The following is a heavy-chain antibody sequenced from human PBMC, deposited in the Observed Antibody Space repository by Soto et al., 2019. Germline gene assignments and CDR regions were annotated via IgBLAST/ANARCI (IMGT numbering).Heavy chain of an antibody. J-gene: IGHJ6*02. Sequence: PGESLKISCAASGFTFSSYSMNWVRQAPGKGLEWVSSISSSSSYIYYADSVKGRFTISRDNAKNSLYLQMNSLRAEDTAVYYCARQGPYDSSGYFLYYYYYGMDVWGQGTTVTVSS. CDR2: ISSSSSYI. CDR3: ARQGPYDSSGYFLYYYYYGMDV. CDR1: GFTFSSYS. V-gene: IGHV3-21*01. D-gene: IGHD3-22*01.